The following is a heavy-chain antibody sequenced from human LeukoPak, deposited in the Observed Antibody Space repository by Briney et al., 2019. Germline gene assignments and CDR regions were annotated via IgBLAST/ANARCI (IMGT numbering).Heavy chain of an antibody. CDR2: IRSKAYGGTT. J-gene: IGHJ4*02. CDR3: TRERERGSSSSGDY. D-gene: IGHD6-6*01. V-gene: IGHV3-49*05. Sequence: KSGGSLRLSCTASGFTFGDYAMSWFRQAPGKGLEWVGFIRSKAYGGTTEYAASVKGRFTISRDDSKSIAYLQMNSLKTEDTAVYYCTRERERGSSSSGDYWGQGTLVTVSS. CDR1: GFTFGDYA.